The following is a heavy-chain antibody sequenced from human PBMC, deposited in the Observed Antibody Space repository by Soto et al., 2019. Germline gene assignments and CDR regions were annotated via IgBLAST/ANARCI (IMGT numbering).Heavy chain of an antibody. V-gene: IGHV4-59*01. CDR3: ARDYSSSWSNFDY. CDR2: IYYSGST. Sequence: PSETLSLTGTVSGGSISSCYWSWIRQPPGKGLEWIGYIYYSGSTNYNPSLKSRVTISVDTSKNQFSLKLSSVTAADTAVYYCARDYSSSWSNFDYWGQGTLVTVSS. D-gene: IGHD6-13*01. CDR1: GGSISSCY. J-gene: IGHJ4*02.